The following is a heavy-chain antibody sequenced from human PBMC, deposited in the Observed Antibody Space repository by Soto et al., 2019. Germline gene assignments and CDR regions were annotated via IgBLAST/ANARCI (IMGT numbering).Heavy chain of an antibody. CDR2: ISPTGGTT. CDR3: ANLAPELCSSPRYFDS. Sequence: GGSLRLSCATSGLIFRIYDMSWVRQAPGKGLEWVSGISPTGGTTYYADSVKGRLTISRDNSGHTLFLTLKSLRVDDTAIYYCANLAPELCSSPRYFDSRGQGTLVTVSS. J-gene: IGHJ4*03. V-gene: IGHV3-23*01. CDR1: GLIFRIYD. D-gene: IGHD6-6*01.